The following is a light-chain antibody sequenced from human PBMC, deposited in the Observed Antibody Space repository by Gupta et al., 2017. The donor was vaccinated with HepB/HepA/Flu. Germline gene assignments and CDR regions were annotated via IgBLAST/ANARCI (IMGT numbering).Light chain of an antibody. CDR1: QDIAIR. Sequence: DIQMTQSPSSLSASVGDRVTITCQASQDIAIRLNWYQQKPGRAPNLLIYDASNLETGVPSRFSGSGSGTDFTLTISSLQPADIATYYCHQYNSLPFTFGQGTKLEI. J-gene: IGKJ2*01. CDR3: HQYNSLPFT. CDR2: DAS. V-gene: IGKV1-33*01.